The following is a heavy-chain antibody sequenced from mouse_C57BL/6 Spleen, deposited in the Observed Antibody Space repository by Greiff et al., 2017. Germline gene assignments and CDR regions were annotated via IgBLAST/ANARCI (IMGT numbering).Heavy chain of an antibody. CDR2: ISSGSSTI. D-gene: IGHD2-1*01. V-gene: IGHV5-17*01. Sequence: EVKLVESGGGLVKPGGSLKLSCAASGFTFSDYGMHWVRQAPEKGLAWVAYISSGSSTIYYADTVQGRFTIARDNAKNTLSLRMTGLRSEDTAMYYCARGDSYGNYLCYYAMDYWGQGTSVTVSS. CDR1: GFTFSDYG. J-gene: IGHJ4*01. CDR3: ARGDSYGNYLCYYAMDY.